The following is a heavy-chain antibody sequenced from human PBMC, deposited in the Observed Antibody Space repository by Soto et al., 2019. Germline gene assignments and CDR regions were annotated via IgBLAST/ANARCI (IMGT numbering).Heavy chain of an antibody. V-gene: IGHV4-39*01. J-gene: IGHJ6*03. Sequence: SETLSLTCTVSGGSISSSSYYWGWIRQPPGKGLEWIGSIYYSGSTYYNPSLKSRVTISVDTSKNQFSLKLSSVTAADTAVYYCARHVKYYDILTGYYTHYYYYYMDVWGKGTTVTVSS. CDR3: ARHVKYYDILTGYYTHYYYYYMDV. D-gene: IGHD3-9*01. CDR1: GGSISSSSYY. CDR2: IYYSGST.